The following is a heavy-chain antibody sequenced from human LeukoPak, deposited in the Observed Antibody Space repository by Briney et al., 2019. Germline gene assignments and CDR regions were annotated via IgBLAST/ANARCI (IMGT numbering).Heavy chain of an antibody. J-gene: IGHJ5*02. Sequence: PSETLSLTCTVSGGSISSYHWSWIRQPPGKGLEWIGYIYYSGSTNYNPSLKSRVTISVDTSKNQFSLKLSSVTAADTAVYYCARSPGSGSYYTLNWFDPWGQGTLVTVSS. CDR3: ARSPGSGSYYTLNWFDP. CDR2: IYYSGST. D-gene: IGHD3-10*01. V-gene: IGHV4-59*01. CDR1: GGSISSYH.